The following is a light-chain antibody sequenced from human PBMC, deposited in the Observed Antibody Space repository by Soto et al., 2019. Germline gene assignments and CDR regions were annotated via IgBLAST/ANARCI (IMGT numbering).Light chain of an antibody. CDR3: QQRSNWPPEIT. CDR2: DAS. CDR1: QSVTSY. Sequence: EIWWTQYPGTLSLSPGERATLSCRASQSVTSYLAWYQPKPGQAPRLIISDASNRATGIPARFSGSGYGTDFTLTISSLEPEDFAVYSCQQRSNWPPEITFGQRTRLEI. J-gene: IGKJ5*01. V-gene: IGKV3-11*01.